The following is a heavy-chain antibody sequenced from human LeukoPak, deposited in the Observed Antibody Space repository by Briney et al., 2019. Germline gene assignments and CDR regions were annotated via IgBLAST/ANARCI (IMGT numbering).Heavy chain of an antibody. V-gene: IGHV3-7*05. J-gene: IGHJ5*02. CDR3: AAEQWLVAGYDCWFDP. CDR2: MKKDGSQK. Sequence: GGSLRLSCSASGFTLSDYWMSWVRQVPGKGLEWVANMKKDGSQKYYVDSVKGRFTISRDNAKNSLYLQMNSLIAEDTAVYFCAAEQWLVAGYDCWFDPWGQGTLVTVSS. D-gene: IGHD6-19*01. CDR1: GFTLSDYW.